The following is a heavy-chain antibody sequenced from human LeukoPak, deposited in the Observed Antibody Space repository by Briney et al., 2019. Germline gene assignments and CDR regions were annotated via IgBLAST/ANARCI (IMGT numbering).Heavy chain of an antibody. J-gene: IGHJ2*01. V-gene: IGHV4-34*01. CDR2: INHSGST. CDR1: GGSFSGYY. Sequence: SETLSLTCAVYGGSFSGYYWSWIRQPPGKGLEWIGEINHSGSTNYNPSLKSRVTISVDTSKNQFSLKLSSVTAADTAVYYCARHPLYSSSWYWYFDLWGRGTLVTVSS. D-gene: IGHD6-13*01. CDR3: ARHPLYSSSWYWYFDL.